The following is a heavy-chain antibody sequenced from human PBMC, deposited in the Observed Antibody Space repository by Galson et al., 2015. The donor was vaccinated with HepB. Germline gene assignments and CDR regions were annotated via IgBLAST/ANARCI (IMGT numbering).Heavy chain of an antibody. Sequence: SLRLSCAASGFTFSSYAMHWVRQAPGKGLEWVAVISYDGSNKYYADSVKGRFTISRDNSKNTLYLQMNSLRAEDTAVYYCYSNIYSSGPYYFDYWGQGTLVTVSS. D-gene: IGHD6-19*01. CDR2: ISYDGSNK. CDR3: YSNIYSSGPYYFDY. J-gene: IGHJ4*02. CDR1: GFTFSSYA. V-gene: IGHV3-30-3*01.